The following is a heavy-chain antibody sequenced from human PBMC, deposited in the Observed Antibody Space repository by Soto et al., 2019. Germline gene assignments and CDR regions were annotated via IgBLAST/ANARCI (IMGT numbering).Heavy chain of an antibody. CDR2: ISSSSSYI. V-gene: IGHV3-21*01. CDR3: AIAFKWDTHALEM. CDR1: GFTFSSYS. J-gene: IGHJ3*02. D-gene: IGHD1-26*01. Sequence: VGSLRLSCAASGFTFSSYSMNWVRQSPGKGLEWVSSISSSSSYIYYADSVKGRFTISRDNSKNTLFLQMNSLRADDTAVYYCAIAFKWDTHALEMWGQGTMVTLSS.